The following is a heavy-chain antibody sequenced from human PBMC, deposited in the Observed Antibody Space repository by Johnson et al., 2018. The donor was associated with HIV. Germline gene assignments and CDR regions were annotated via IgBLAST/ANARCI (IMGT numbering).Heavy chain of an antibody. J-gene: IGHJ3*02. CDR2: TPGGDGGT. CDR3: ATRGTFWSGYYDAFDI. CDR1: GFKYAAS. D-gene: IGHD3-3*01. V-gene: IGHV3-23*04. Sequence: VQLVESGGGLVQPGGSLRVSCAASGFKYAASGLAFSNYAVKWVSHTPGGDGGTSFADSVRGRYIISRDNSKNTMYLQMNSLRAEDTAVYYCATRGTFWSGYYDAFDIWGQGTMVTVSS.